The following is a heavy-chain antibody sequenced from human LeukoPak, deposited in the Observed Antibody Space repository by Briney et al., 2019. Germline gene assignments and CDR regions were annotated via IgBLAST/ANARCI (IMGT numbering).Heavy chain of an antibody. Sequence: RGVSLRLSCVASGFSFSNYFMTWIRQAPGKGLEWLSYISSSGRTIYYTDSVKGRFTISRDDAKNSLYLQMNSLRAEDTAVYYCTFKRYSSSWFRDYWGQGTLVTVSS. V-gene: IGHV3-11*01. CDR2: ISSSGRTI. J-gene: IGHJ4*02. D-gene: IGHD6-13*01. CDR1: GFSFSNYF. CDR3: TFKRYSSSWFRDY.